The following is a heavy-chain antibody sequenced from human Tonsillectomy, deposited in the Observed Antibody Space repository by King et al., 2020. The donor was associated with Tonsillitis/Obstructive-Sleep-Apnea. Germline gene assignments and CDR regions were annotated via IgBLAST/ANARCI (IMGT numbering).Heavy chain of an antibody. CDR2: ITSSSFI. Sequence: VQLVESGGGLVKPGGSLRLSCAASAFMFSSYSMNWVRQAPGKGLEWVSSITSSSFIYYADSVKGRVTISRDNAKNSLYLQMNSLRAEDTAVYYCARSPPGWAFDYWGQGTLVTVSS. CDR3: ARSPPGWAFDY. D-gene: IGHD1-14*01. V-gene: IGHV3-21*01. CDR1: AFMFSSYS. J-gene: IGHJ4*02.